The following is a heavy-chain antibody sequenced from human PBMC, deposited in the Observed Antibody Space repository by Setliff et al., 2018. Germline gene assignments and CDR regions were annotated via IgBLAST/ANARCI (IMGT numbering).Heavy chain of an antibody. J-gene: IGHJ4*02. D-gene: IGHD3-10*01. CDR2: INAGNGNT. Sequence: GASVKVSCKASGYTFTSYAMHWVRQAPGQRLEWMGWINAGNGNTKYSQKFQGRVTITRDTSASTAYMELSSPRSEDTAVYYCATGITMVRTFDYWGQGTLVTVSS. V-gene: IGHV1-3*01. CDR3: ATGITMVRTFDY. CDR1: GYTFTSYA.